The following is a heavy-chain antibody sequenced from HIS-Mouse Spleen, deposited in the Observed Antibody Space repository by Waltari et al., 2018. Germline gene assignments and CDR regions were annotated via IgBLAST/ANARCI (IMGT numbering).Heavy chain of an antibody. CDR1: GFTFRSYG. CDR2: ISYDGSNK. CDR3: AKDRGSQFDY. Sequence: QVQLVESGGGVVQPGRSLRLSCAASGFTFRSYGRHWVRQAPGKGLEWVAVISYDGSNKYYADSVKGRFTISRDNSKNTLYLQMNSLRAEDTAVYYCAKDRGSQFDYWGQGTLVTVSS. V-gene: IGHV3-30*18. J-gene: IGHJ4*02. D-gene: IGHD1-26*01.